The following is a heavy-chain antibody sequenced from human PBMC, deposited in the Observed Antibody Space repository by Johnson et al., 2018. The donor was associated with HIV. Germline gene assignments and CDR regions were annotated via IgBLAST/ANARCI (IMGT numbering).Heavy chain of an antibody. CDR2: ISSSGSTI. CDR3: ARIPGSGWEHDAFDI. J-gene: IGHJ3*02. Sequence: VLLVESGGDLVQPGGSLRLSCAASQFKVSDYGMNWVRQAPGKGLEWVSYISSSGSTIFYADSVKGRFTISRDNAKNSLYLQMNSLRAEDTAVYYCARIPGSGWEHDAFDIWGQGTMVTVSS. CDR1: QFKVSDYG. V-gene: IGHV3-48*04. D-gene: IGHD6-19*01.